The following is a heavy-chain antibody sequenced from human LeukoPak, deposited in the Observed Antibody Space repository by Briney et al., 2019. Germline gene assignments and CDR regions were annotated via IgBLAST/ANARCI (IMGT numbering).Heavy chain of an antibody. CDR1: GFTFSSNW. Sequence: PGGSLRLSCAASGFTFSSNWMHWVRQAPGKGLVWVSRISSDGSSTSYADSVKGRFTISRDDAKNTLYLQMNSLRAEDTAVYYCAKGTGSLRPHYFDYWGQGTLVTVSS. D-gene: IGHD3-10*01. CDR3: AKGTGSLRPHYFDY. CDR2: ISSDGSST. J-gene: IGHJ4*02. V-gene: IGHV3-74*01.